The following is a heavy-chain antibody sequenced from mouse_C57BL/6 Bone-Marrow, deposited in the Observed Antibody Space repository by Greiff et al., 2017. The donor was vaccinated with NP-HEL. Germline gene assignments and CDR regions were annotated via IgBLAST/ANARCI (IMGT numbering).Heavy chain of an antibody. D-gene: IGHD4-1*02. V-gene: IGHV5-16*01. CDR3: ARDLNWDWYFDV. Sequence: EVQRVESEGGLVQPGSSMKLSCTASGFTFSDYYMAWVRQVPEKGLEWVANINYDGSSTYYLDSLKSRFIISRDNAKNILYLQMSSLKSEDTATYYCARDLNWDWYFDVWGTGTTVTVSS. J-gene: IGHJ1*03. CDR2: INYDGSST. CDR1: GFTFSDYY.